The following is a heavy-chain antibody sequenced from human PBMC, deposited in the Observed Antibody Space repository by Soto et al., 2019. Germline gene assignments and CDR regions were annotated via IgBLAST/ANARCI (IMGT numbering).Heavy chain of an antibody. CDR2: IFDSGST. J-gene: IGHJ5*02. Sequence: QLQLQESGPGLMKPSETLSLTCTVSGGSISSSTYYWGWIRQPPGKGLEWIGSIFDSGSTSYNPSLKSRITISVDTSKNQFSLKLTSVTAADTAVYYCARGYGDYGGWFDPWGQGTLVTVPS. D-gene: IGHD4-17*01. CDR1: GGSISSSTYY. CDR3: ARGYGDYGGWFDP. V-gene: IGHV4-39*01.